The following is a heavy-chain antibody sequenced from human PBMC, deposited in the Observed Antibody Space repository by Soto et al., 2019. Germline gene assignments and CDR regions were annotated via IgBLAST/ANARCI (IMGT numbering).Heavy chain of an antibody. V-gene: IGHV4-38-2*02. D-gene: IGHD3-16*01. CDR3: ARVAFGPIDY. Sequence: ASEILSLTCTVSNYSISSGYYWGWIRQSPGEGLEWIVSMYHSGTTYYNPSLKSRVTISIDTSKNQFSLKLTSVTSADTAVYFCARVAFGPIDYWGQGTLVTVSS. CDR1: NYSISSGYY. J-gene: IGHJ4*02. CDR2: MYHSGTT.